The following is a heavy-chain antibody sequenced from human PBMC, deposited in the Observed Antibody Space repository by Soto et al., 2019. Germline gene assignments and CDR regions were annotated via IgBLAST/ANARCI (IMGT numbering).Heavy chain of an antibody. J-gene: IGHJ6*02. V-gene: IGHV3-48*02. Sequence: GGSLRLSCAASGFTFSSYSMNWVRQAPGKGLEWVSYISSSSSTIYYADSVKGRFTISRDNAKNSLYLQMNSLRDEDTAVYYCARNLTGTTFYYYYYGMDVWGQGTTVTVSS. CDR1: GFTFSSYS. CDR3: ARNLTGTTFYYYYYGMDV. D-gene: IGHD1-7*01. CDR2: ISSSSSTI.